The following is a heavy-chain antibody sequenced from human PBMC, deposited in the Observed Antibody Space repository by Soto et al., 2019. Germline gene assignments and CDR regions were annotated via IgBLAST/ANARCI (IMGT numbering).Heavy chain of an antibody. CDR2: INAGNGNT. Sequence: ASVKVSCKASGYTFTIYAIHWVRQAPGQRLEWMGWINAGNGNTKYSQKFQGRVTITRDTSASTAYMELSSLRSEDTAVYYCARGPRTTVTTNWFDPWGQGTLVTVS. V-gene: IGHV1-3*01. J-gene: IGHJ5*02. CDR1: GYTFTIYA. D-gene: IGHD4-4*01. CDR3: ARGPRTTVTTNWFDP.